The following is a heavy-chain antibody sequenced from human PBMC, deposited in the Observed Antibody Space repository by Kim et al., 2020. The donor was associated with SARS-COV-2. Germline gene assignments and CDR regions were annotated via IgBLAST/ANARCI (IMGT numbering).Heavy chain of an antibody. V-gene: IGHV4-31*03. CDR2: IYYSGST. Sequence: SETLSLTCTVSGGSISSGGYYWSWIRQHPGKSLEWIGYIYYSGSTYYNPSLKSRVTISVDTSKNQFSLKLSSVTAADTAVYYCARFPAGYYDSSGYYLWAFDIWGQGTMVTVSS. CDR3: ARFPAGYYDSSGYYLWAFDI. D-gene: IGHD3-22*01. CDR1: GGSISSGGYY. J-gene: IGHJ3*02.